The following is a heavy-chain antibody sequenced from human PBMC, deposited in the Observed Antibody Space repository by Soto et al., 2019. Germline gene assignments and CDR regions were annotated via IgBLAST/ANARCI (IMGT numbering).Heavy chain of an antibody. D-gene: IGHD3-10*01. J-gene: IGHJ4*02. CDR2: FDPEDGET. Sequence: QVQLVQSGAEVKKPGASVKVSCKVSGYTLTQLSMHWVRQAPGKGLEWMGGFDPEDGETIYAQKVQGRVTMTEDTSTDTVYMELRSLRSEDTAVYYCATAYGSESSTSETDYWGQGTLVTVSS. V-gene: IGHV1-24*01. CDR3: ATAYGSESSTSETDY. CDR1: GYTLTQLS.